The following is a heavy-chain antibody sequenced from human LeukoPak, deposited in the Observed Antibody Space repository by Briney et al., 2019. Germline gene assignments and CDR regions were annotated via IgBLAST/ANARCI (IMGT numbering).Heavy chain of an antibody. D-gene: IGHD6-19*01. CDR3: ARGQARLSWFDP. CDR1: GYSISSGYY. J-gene: IGHJ5*02. Sequence: SETLSLTCTVSGYSISSGYYWGWVRQPPGKGLEWIGGIYHSGSTYYNPSLKSRVTISVDTSKNQFFPKLRSVTAADTAVYYCARGQARLSWFDPWGQGTLVTVSS. CDR2: IYHSGST. V-gene: IGHV4-38-2*02.